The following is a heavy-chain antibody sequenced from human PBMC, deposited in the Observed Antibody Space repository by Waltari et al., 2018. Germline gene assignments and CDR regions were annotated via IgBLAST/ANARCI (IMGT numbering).Heavy chain of an antibody. D-gene: IGHD3-3*01. CDR2: MNPNSGNT. J-gene: IGHJ4*02. V-gene: IGHV1-8*01. CDR3: ARGRYDFWSGYYADY. CDR1: GYTFTSYD. Sequence: QVQLVQSGAEVKKPGASVKVSCKASGYTFTSYDINWVRQATGQGLEGMGWMNPNSGNTGYAQKFQGRVTMTRNTSISTAYMERSSLRSDDTAVYYCARGRYDFWSGYYADYWGQGTLVTVSS.